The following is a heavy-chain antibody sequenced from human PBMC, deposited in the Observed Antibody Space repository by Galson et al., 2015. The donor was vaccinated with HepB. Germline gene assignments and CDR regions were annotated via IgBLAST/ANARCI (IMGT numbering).Heavy chain of an antibody. CDR3: ARDRYCSGGSCKGDYYGMDV. D-gene: IGHD2-15*01. CDR2: INWNGGST. CDR1: GFTFDDYG. V-gene: IGHV3-20*04. J-gene: IGHJ6*02. Sequence: SLRLSCAASGFTFDDYGMSWVRQAPGKGLEWVSGINWNGGSTGYADSVKGRFTISRDNAKNSLYLQMNSLRAEDTALYYCARDRYCSGGSCKGDYYGMDVWGQGTTVTVSS.